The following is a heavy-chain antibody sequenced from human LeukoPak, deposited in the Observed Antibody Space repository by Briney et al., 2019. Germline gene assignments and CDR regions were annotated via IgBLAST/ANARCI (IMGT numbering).Heavy chain of an antibody. CDR2: ISGSAGST. CDR1: GFTFSDYA. Sequence: GGSLRLSRAASGFTFSDYAMSWGRQAPGKGLEWVSGISGSAGSTYYADSVKGRFSISRDNSKNTVYLQMNRLRAEAPAAYYCAKDLAYRSGWFLGAFDVWGQGTVVTVSS. J-gene: IGHJ3*01. D-gene: IGHD6-19*01. V-gene: IGHV3-23*01. CDR3: AKDLAYRSGWFLGAFDV.